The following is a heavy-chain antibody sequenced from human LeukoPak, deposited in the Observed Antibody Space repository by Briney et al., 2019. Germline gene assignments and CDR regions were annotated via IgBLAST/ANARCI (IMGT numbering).Heavy chain of an antibody. V-gene: IGHV4-61*01. CDR1: GGSISSGSYY. Sequence: SQTLSLTCTVSGGSISSGSYYWSWIRRPPGKGLEWIGYIYYSGSTNYNPSLKSRVTISVDTSKNQFSLKLSSVTAADTAVYYCARAGYSYGYGFDYWGQGTLVTVSS. D-gene: IGHD5-18*01. J-gene: IGHJ4*02. CDR3: ARAGYSYGYGFDY. CDR2: IYYSGST.